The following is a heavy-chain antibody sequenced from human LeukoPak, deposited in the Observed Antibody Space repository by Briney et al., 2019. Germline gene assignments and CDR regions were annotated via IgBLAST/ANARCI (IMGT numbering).Heavy chain of an antibody. CDR1: GGSFRDYY. J-gene: IGHJ5*02. CDR3: AREGAYTNFVNRFDA. D-gene: IGHD2-2*02. CDR2: INHDGTT. Sequence: SETLSLTCAVYGGSFRDYYWSWIRQPPGKGLEWIGEINHDGTTNYNPSLKSRVIMSVDASKSRFFLTLTPVTAADTAVYYCAREGAYTNFVNRFDAWGQGTLVTVSS. V-gene: IGHV4-34*01.